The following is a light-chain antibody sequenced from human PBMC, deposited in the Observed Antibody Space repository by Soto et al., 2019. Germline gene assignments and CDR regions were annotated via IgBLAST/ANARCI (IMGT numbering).Light chain of an antibody. J-gene: IGKJ4*01. CDR1: QSVTSY. CDR3: QQRSNWPPLT. Sequence: DIVLTQSPAYLSLSPGERVTLSCRASQSVTSYLAWYQQKPGQTPRLLIYDASNRATGIPARFSGSGSGTDFTLTISSLEPEDFAVYYCQQRSNWPPLTFGGGTKVEIK. CDR2: DAS. V-gene: IGKV3-11*01.